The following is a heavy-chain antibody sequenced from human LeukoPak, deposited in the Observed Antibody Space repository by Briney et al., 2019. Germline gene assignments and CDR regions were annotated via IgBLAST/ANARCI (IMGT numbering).Heavy chain of an antibody. CDR3: AKDHDSSGYHFDS. V-gene: IGHV3-23*01. Sequence: GGSLRLSCAVSGFTFSSYAMSWVRQAPGKGPEWVSAISGSGGSTYYADSVKGRFTISRDNSKNTLYLQMNSLRAEDTAVYYCAKDHDSSGYHFDSWGLGTLVTVSS. D-gene: IGHD3-22*01. CDR2: ISGSGGST. J-gene: IGHJ4*02. CDR1: GFTFSSYA.